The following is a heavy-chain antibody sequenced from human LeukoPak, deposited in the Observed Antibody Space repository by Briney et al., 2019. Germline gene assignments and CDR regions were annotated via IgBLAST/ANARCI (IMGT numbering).Heavy chain of an antibody. CDR1: GFNFGDYT. CDR3: TRGRTYYYEGEPI. Sequence: GGSLRLSCSASGFNFGDYTMSWFRQAPGKGLEWVGFLGSKASGGRTEYAASVKGRFTSSRDDSKSIAYLQMNSLKTEDTAVYYCTRGRTYYYEGEPIWGQGTMVTVSS. V-gene: IGHV3-49*03. D-gene: IGHD3-22*01. CDR2: LGSKASGGRT. J-gene: IGHJ3*02.